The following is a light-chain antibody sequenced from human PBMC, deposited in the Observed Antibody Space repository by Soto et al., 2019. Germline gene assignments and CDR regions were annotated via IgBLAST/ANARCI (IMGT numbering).Light chain of an antibody. Sequence: EIVLTQSPATLSLSPGERATLSCRASQSVTTFLAWYQQKSGQAPRLLISDASNRATGIPARFSGSGSGTDSALTISSLVPDDSAVYYCQQRSSWWTFGQGTKVEIK. J-gene: IGKJ1*01. V-gene: IGKV3-11*01. CDR2: DAS. CDR1: QSVTTF. CDR3: QQRSSWWT.